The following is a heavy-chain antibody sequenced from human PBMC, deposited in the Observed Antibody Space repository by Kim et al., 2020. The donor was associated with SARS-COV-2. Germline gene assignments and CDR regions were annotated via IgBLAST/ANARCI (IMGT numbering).Heavy chain of an antibody. V-gene: IGHV3-48*03. CDR3: ARGAPVGVRGYFHH. D-gene: IGHD1-26*01. CDR2: ISSSGSSI. Sequence: GGSLRLSCAASGFTFSSYEMNWVRQAPGKGLEWVSYISSSGSSIYYAYSLRGRFTISRDNAQNSLYLQMNSLRAEDTAVYYCARGAPVGVRGYFHHWGQGTLVTVSS. CDR1: GFTFSSYE. J-gene: IGHJ1*01.